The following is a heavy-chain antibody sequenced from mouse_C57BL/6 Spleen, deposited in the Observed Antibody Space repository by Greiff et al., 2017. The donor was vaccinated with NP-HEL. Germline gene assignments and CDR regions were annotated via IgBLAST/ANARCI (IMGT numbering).Heavy chain of an antibody. CDR2: IDPSDSYT. V-gene: IGHV1-50*01. CDR3: ASYGNYWFAY. J-gene: IGHJ3*01. D-gene: IGHD2-1*01. Sequence: VQLQQPGAELVKPGASVKLSCKASGYTFTSYWMQWVKQRPGQGLEWIGEIDPSDSYTNYNQKFKGKATLTVDTSSSTAYMQLSSLTSEDSAVYYCASYGNYWFAYWGLGTLVTVSA. CDR1: GYTFTSYW.